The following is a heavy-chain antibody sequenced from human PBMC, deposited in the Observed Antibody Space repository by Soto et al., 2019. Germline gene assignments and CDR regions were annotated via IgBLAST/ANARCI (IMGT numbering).Heavy chain of an antibody. CDR3: ARVYRITMVRGELSEY. CDR1: GYTFTSYG. D-gene: IGHD3-10*01. CDR2: ISAYNGNT. V-gene: IGHV1-18*01. Sequence: QVQLVQSGAEVKKPGASVKVSCKASGYTFTSYGISWVRQAPGQGLEWMGWISAYNGNTNYAQKLQGRVTMTTDTTTSTSYMKLRSLRSGDAAVYFCARVYRITMVRGELSEYWGQGTQVTVSS. J-gene: IGHJ4*02.